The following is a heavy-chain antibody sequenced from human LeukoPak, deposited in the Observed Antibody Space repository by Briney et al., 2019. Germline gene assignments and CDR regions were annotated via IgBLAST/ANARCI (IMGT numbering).Heavy chain of an antibody. CDR1: GGSISSXX. Sequence: SETLSLTCTVSGGSISSXXXXXXRXPPGXXLXXIGYIYYSGSTNYNPSLKSRVTISVDTSKNQFSLKLSSVTAADTAVYYCARAAAGQPYYFDYWGQGTLVTVSS. J-gene: IGHJ4*02. CDR3: ARAAAGQPYYFDY. D-gene: IGHD6-13*01. V-gene: IGHV4-59*01. CDR2: IYYSGST.